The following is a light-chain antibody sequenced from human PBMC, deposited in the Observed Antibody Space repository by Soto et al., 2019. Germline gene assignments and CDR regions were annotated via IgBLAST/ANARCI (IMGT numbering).Light chain of an antibody. V-gene: IGLV2-14*03. CDR1: SSDVGGYNY. Sequence: QSALTQPASVSGSPGQSITISCTGTSSDVGGYNYVSWYQQRPGKGPKLMIYEVSNRPSGVSNRFSGSKSGNTATLTISGLQAEDESDYYCSSYTSTTTGVFGTGTKVTVL. J-gene: IGLJ1*01. CDR3: SSYTSTTTGV. CDR2: EVS.